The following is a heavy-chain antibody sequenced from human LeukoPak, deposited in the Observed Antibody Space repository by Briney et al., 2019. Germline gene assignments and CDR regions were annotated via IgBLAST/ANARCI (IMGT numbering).Heavy chain of an antibody. CDR3: AIAAGWELGY. CDR2: IKEDASEE. D-gene: IGHD6-25*01. CDR1: GFTSSRHW. V-gene: IGHV3-7*01. Sequence: PGGSLRLSCAVSGFTSSRHWMSWVRQTPEKGLEWVANIKEDASEENYVDSVKGRFTISRDNAKNSLYLQMNSLRAEDTAVYYCAIAAGWELGYWGQGTLVTVPS. J-gene: IGHJ4*02.